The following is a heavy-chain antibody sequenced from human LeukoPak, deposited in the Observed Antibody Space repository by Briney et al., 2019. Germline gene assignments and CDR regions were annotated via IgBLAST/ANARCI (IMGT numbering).Heavy chain of an antibody. CDR3: AREPNWNDVYFGFEVLSVGRWSEGYRMYYFDY. CDR1: GFTFSSYS. D-gene: IGHD1-1*01. J-gene: IGHJ4*02. CDR2: ISSSSSYI. V-gene: IGHV3-21*01. Sequence: KPGGSLRLSCAASGFTFSSYSMNWVRQAPGKGLEWVSSISSSSSYIYYADSVKGRFTISRDNAKNSLYLQMNSLRAEDTAVYYCAREPNWNDVYFGFEVLSVGRWSEGYRMYYFDYWGQGTLVTVSS.